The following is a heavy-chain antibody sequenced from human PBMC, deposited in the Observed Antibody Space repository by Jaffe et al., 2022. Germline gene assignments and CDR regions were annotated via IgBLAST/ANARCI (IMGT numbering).Heavy chain of an antibody. CDR3: ARGIIVGATTSVRYFDY. V-gene: IGHV3-74*01. D-gene: IGHD1-26*01. CDR1: GFTFSRYW. Sequence: EVQLVESGGGLVQPGGSLRLSCAASGFTFSRYWMHWVRQAPGKGLVWVSRINSDGSNTTYADSVKGRFTISRDNAKNTLYLQMNSLRAEDTAVYFCARGIIVGATTSVRYFDYWGQGTLVTVSS. CDR2: INSDGSNT. J-gene: IGHJ4*02.